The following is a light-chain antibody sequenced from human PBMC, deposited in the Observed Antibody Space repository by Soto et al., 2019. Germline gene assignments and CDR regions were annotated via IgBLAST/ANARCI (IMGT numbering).Light chain of an antibody. V-gene: IGKV1-5*01. CDR2: DAS. J-gene: IGKJ2*01. CDR1: QSISGW. CDR3: QQYNSFGYT. Sequence: DIQMTQSPSTLSASVGDRVTITCRASQSISGWLAWYQQKPGRAPKLLIYDASSLESGVPSRFSGSGSGTEFTLTISSLQPDDFATYYCQQYNSFGYTFGPGTRLEIK.